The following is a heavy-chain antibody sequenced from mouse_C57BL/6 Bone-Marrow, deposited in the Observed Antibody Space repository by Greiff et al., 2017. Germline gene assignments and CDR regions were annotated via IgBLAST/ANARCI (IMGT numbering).Heavy chain of an antibody. CDR3: ARHEAGYYYVCMDY. CDR1: GFTFSSYG. J-gene: IGHJ4*01. D-gene: IGHD1-1*01. Sequence: EVMLVESGGDLVKPGGSLKLSCAASGFTFSSYGMSWVRQTPDKRLEWVATISSGGSYTYYPDSVKGRFTISRDNAKNTLYLQMSSLKSEDTAMYYCARHEAGYYYVCMDYWGQGTSGAVSS. V-gene: IGHV5-6*01. CDR2: ISSGGSYT.